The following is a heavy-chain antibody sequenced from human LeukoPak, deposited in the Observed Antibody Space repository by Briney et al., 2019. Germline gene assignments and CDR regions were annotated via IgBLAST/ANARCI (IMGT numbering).Heavy chain of an antibody. D-gene: IGHD3-10*01. CDR2: IYYSGST. CDR3: ARVSGRAFDI. CDR1: GGSISSSSYY. J-gene: IGHJ3*02. Sequence: SETLSLTCTVSGGSISSSSYYWGWIRQPPGKGLEWVGSIYYSGSTYYNPSLKSRVTISVDTSKNQFSLKLSSVTAADTAVYYCARVSGRAFDIWGQGTMVTVSS. V-gene: IGHV4-39*01.